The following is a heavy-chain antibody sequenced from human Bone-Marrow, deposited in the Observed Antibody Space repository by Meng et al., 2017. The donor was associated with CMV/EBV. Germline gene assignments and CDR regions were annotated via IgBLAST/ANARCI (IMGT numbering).Heavy chain of an antibody. V-gene: IGHV1-2*02. CDR2: INPNRGGT. D-gene: IGHD6-6*01. J-gene: IGHJ6*02. CDR3: ARGQRSHYSSSSYMDV. Sequence: ASVKVSCKASGYTFTGYYMHWVRQAPGQGLEWMGWINPNRGGTNYAQKFQGRVTMTRDTSISTAYMELSRLRSDATAVYYCARGQRSHYSSSSYMDVWGQGTTVTVSS. CDR1: GYTFTGYY.